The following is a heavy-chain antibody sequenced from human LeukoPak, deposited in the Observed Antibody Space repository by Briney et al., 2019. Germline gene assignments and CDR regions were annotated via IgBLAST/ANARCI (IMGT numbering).Heavy chain of an antibody. V-gene: IGHV4-59*08. CDR3: ARLERSAAATWFDP. D-gene: IGHD6-13*01. CDR2: IYYSGST. CDR1: GGSISSYY. Sequence: SETLSLTCTVSGGSISSYYWSWIRQPPGKGLEWIGYIYYSGSTNYNPSLKSRVTISVDTSKNQFSLKLSSVTAADTAVYYCARLERSAAATWFDPWGQGTLVTVSS. J-gene: IGHJ5*02.